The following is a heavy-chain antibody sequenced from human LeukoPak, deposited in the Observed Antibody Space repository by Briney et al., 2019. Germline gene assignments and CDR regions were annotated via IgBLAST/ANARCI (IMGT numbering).Heavy chain of an antibody. Sequence: SVKVSCKASGGTFSSYAISWVRQAPGQGLEWMGGIIPIFGTANYAQKFQGRVTITADESTSTAYMELSSLRSEDTAVYYCASVGELPPDGDLDYWGQGTLVTVSS. J-gene: IGHJ4*02. D-gene: IGHD1-26*01. CDR3: ASVGELPPDGDLDY. CDR2: IIPIFGTA. V-gene: IGHV1-69*13. CDR1: GGTFSSYA.